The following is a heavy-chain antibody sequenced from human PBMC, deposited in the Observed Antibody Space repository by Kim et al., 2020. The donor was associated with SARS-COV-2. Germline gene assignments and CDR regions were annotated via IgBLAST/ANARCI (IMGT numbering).Heavy chain of an antibody. CDR1: GYTFTSYG. J-gene: IGHJ6*02. V-gene: IGHV1-18*01. CDR2: ISAYNGNT. CDR3: ARSHRAFYYYYGMDV. Sequence: ASVKVSCKASGYTFTSYGISWVRQAPGQGLEWMGWISAYNGNTNYAQKLQGRVTMTTDTSTSTAYMELRSLRSDDTAVYYCARSHRAFYYYYGMDVWGQGTTVTVSS.